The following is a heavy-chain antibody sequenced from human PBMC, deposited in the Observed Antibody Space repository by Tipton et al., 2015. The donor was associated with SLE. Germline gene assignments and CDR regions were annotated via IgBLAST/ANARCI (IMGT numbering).Heavy chain of an antibody. Sequence: SLRLSCAASGFTFSSYWMSWVRQAPGKGLEWVANIKQDGSEKYYVDSVKGRFTISRDNAKNSLYLQMNNLRAEDTAVYYCARDKGSSSWYGYYFDYWGQGTLVTVSS. CDR3: ARDKGSSSWYGYYFDY. CDR2: IKQDGSEK. V-gene: IGHV3-7*01. D-gene: IGHD6-13*01. CDR1: GFTFSSYW. J-gene: IGHJ4*02.